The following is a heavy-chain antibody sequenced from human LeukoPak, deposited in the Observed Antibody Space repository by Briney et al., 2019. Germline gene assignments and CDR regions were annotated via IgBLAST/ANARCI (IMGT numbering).Heavy chain of an antibody. CDR1: GFTFSRYA. J-gene: IGHJ2*01. CDR2: NSGGGST. Sequence: AGGSLRLSCAASGFTFSRYAMIWPRQAPGEGLEWVSANSGGGSTFYADSVKGRFTISVDNSKNTLYLQMNSLRAEDTAVYYCAKCLGGSGSYSWYFDLWGRDTLVTVSS. CDR3: AKCLGGSGSYSWYFDL. V-gene: IGHV3-23*01. D-gene: IGHD1-26*01.